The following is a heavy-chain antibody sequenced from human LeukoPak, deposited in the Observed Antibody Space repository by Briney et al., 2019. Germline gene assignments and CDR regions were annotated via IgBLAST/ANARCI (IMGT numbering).Heavy chain of an antibody. Sequence: GGSLRLPCAASGFTFNNYWMHWVRHAPGKGLVWVARINSDGSGTNHADSVKGRFTISRDNAKNTLYLQMNSLRAEDTAVYYCTRVGNWAHGYWGQGALVTVSS. V-gene: IGHV3-74*01. CDR3: TRVGNWAHGY. CDR1: GFTFNNYW. CDR2: INSDGSGT. J-gene: IGHJ4*02. D-gene: IGHD1-1*01.